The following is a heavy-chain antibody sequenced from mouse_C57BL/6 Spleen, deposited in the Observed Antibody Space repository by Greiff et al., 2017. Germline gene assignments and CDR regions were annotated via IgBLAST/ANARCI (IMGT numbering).Heavy chain of an antibody. CDR1: GFTFSSYG. CDR2: ISSGGSYT. J-gene: IGHJ2*01. CDR3: ASANPFDY. D-gene: IGHD4-1*01. V-gene: IGHV5-6*01. Sequence: EVKLMESGGDLVKPGGSLKLSCAASGFTFSSYGMSWVRQTPDKRLEWVATISSGGSYTYYPDSVKGRFTISRDNAKNTLCLQMSSLNSEDTAMYYCASANPFDYWGQGTTLTVSS.